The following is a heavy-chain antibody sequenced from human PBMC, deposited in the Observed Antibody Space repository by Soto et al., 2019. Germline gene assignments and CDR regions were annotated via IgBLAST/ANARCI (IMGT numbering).Heavy chain of an antibody. CDR2: ISYDGSNK. Sequence: QVQLVESGGGVVQPGRSLRLSCAASGFTFSSYGMHWVRQAPGKGLEWVAVISYDGSNKYYADSVKGRFTISRDNSKNTLYLQMNSLRAEDTAVYYCAKDTGAVRGVIHYWGQGTLVTVSS. J-gene: IGHJ4*02. D-gene: IGHD3-10*01. V-gene: IGHV3-30*18. CDR1: GFTFSSYG. CDR3: AKDTGAVRGVIHY.